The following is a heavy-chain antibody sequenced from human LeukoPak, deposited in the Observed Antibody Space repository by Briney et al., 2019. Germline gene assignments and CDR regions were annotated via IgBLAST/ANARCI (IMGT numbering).Heavy chain of an antibody. J-gene: IGHJ4*02. CDR2: MNPNSGNT. CDR3: ARSWESVGATDY. CDR1: GYTFTSCD. Sequence: ASVKVSCKASGYTFTSCDINWVRQATGQGLEWMGWMNPNSGNTGYGQSFQGRITMTRDTSTSTVYMELSSLRSEDTAVYYCARSWESVGATDYWGQGTLVTVSS. D-gene: IGHD1-26*01. V-gene: IGHV1-8*01.